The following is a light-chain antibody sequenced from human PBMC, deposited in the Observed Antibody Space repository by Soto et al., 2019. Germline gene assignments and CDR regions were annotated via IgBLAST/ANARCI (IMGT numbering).Light chain of an antibody. CDR3: SSYTSSSTYV. CDR1: SSDVGGYNY. V-gene: IGLV2-14*01. Sequence: QPVLTQPASVSGSPGQSITISCTGTSSDVGGYNYVSWYQQHPGKAPKLMIYEVSNRPSGVSNRFSGSKSGNTASLTISGLRAEDEADYYCSSYTSSSTYVFGTGTKVTVL. J-gene: IGLJ1*01. CDR2: EVS.